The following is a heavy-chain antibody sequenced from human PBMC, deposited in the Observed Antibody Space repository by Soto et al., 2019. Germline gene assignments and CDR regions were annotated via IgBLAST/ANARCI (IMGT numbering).Heavy chain of an antibody. V-gene: IGHV4-39*01. D-gene: IGHD4-4*01. Sequence: PSETLSLTCTVSGGSISSSSYYWGWIRQPPGKGLEWIGSIYYSGSTYYNPSLKSRVTISVDTSKNQFSLKLSSVTAADTAVYYCARRLSSNRFDYWGQSTLVTVSS. CDR1: GGSISSSSYY. CDR3: ARRLSSNRFDY. CDR2: IYYSGST. J-gene: IGHJ4*02.